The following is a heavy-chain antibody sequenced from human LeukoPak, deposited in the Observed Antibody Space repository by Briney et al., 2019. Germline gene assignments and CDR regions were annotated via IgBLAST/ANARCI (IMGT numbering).Heavy chain of an antibody. CDR2: ICGSGGST. Sequence: GGSLRLSCVASGFTFSSYAMSWVRQAPGKGVEWVSPICGSGGSTHYADSVKGGFTLSRDTSKNTRYLQINRLRAEAPAVYYCAKDKSPGIAAAGVVDYWGQGTLVTVSS. CDR3: AKDKSPGIAAAGVVDY. J-gene: IGHJ4*02. CDR1: GFTFSSYA. D-gene: IGHD6-13*01. V-gene: IGHV3-23*01.